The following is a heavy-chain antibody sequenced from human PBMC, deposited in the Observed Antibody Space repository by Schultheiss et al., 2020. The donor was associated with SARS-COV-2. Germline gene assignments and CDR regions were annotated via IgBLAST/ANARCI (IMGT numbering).Heavy chain of an antibody. CDR3: ARGDNIVVVPTTTTDEAFDY. Sequence: GGSLRLSCAASGFTFSSYSMNWVRQAPGKGLEWVSSISSSGSTIYYADSVKGRFTISRDNAKHSLFLQMNILRAEDTAIYYCARGDNIVVVPTTTTDEAFDYWGQGTLVTVSS. CDR1: GFTFSSYS. D-gene: IGHD2-2*01. J-gene: IGHJ4*02. V-gene: IGHV3-48*04. CDR2: ISSSGSTI.